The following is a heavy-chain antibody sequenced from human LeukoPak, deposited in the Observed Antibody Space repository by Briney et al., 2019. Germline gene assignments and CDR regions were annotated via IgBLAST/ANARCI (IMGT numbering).Heavy chain of an antibody. CDR1: YPIDP. CDR2: ISRNDGS. CDR3: ATLTLTGIHGRGWFDY. V-gene: IGHV4-38-2*02. Sequence: SDTLSLTCTGYPIDPRAWIRRPPGQGLEWIGTISRNDGSHYNPSLRSRVTMSMDTSKHQISLNLNSVTAADTAIYYCATLTLTGIHGRGWFDYWGQGMLVTVSS. J-gene: IGHJ4*02. D-gene: IGHD3-10*01.